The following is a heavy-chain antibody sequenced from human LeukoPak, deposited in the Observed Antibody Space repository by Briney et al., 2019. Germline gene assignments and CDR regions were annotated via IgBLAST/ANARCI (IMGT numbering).Heavy chain of an antibody. V-gene: IGHV3-30*02. CDR2: IGHDGSNK. Sequence: GGSLRLSCAASGFTFSTSGTHWVRQAPGKGLEWVAFIGHDGSNKYYADSVKGRFTISGDNSKNTAYLQMNSLRAEDTAIYYCAKDGGWTFDIWGQGTMVTVSS. D-gene: IGHD2-15*01. J-gene: IGHJ3*02. CDR3: AKDGGWTFDI. CDR1: GFTFSTSG.